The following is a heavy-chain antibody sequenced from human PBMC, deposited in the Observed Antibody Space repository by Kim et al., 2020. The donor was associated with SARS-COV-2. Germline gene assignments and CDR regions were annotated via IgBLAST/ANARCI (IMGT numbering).Heavy chain of an antibody. CDR2: MSWNGATI. D-gene: IGHD2-8*01. CDR3: TKDSNGFHLYYFAY. Sequence: GGSLRLSCAASGFTFDDYTMHWVRQAPGKGLEWVSGMSWNGATIGYADSVKGRFTISRDNTKKFLYLQMNSLKPEDTAFYYCTKDSNGFHLYYFAYWGQGTLVTVSS. CDR1: GFTFDDYT. J-gene: IGHJ4*02. V-gene: IGHV3-9*01.